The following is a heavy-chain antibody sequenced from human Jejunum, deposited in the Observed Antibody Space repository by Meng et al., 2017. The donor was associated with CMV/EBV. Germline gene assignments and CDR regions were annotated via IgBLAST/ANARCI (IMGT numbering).Heavy chain of an antibody. D-gene: IGHD1-1*01. CDR2: VYYSGSA. V-gene: IGHV4-59*11. J-gene: IGHJ4*02. CDR3: ARGLGHASNNSHDY. CDR1: GESMRSHY. Sequence: SGESMRSHYWSWIRQPPGKGLGWMGHVYYSGSATYSPSLRSRVSISLDMSKNQFSLKLRSVTAADTAMYFCARGLGHASNNSHDYWGQGTLVTVSS.